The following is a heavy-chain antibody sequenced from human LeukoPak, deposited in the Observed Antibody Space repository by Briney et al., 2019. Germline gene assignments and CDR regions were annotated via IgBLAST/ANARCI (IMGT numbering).Heavy chain of an antibody. CDR3: ATVSGYLYYFDY. CDR1: GYSISSGYY. CDR2: IYHSGST. V-gene: IGHV4-38-2*02. Sequence: SETLSLTCTVSGYSISSGYYWGWIRPPPGKGLEWIGSIYHSGSTYYNPSLKSRVTISVDTSKNQFSLKLSSVTAADTAVYYCATVSGYLYYFDYWGQGTLVTVSS. D-gene: IGHD3-22*01. J-gene: IGHJ4*02.